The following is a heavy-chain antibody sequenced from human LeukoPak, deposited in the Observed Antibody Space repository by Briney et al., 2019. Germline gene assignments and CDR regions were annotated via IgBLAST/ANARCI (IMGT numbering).Heavy chain of an antibody. D-gene: IGHD1-14*01. Sequence: PSETLSLTCAVYGGSFSGFYWSWIRQPPGKGLEWIGEINHSGSTNYNPSLKSRVTISVDTSKNQFSLKLSSVTAADTAVYYCVRSTTLSYCYMDVWGKGTTVTVSS. J-gene: IGHJ6*03. CDR1: GGSFSGFY. CDR2: INHSGST. CDR3: VRSTTLSYCYMDV. V-gene: IGHV4-34*01.